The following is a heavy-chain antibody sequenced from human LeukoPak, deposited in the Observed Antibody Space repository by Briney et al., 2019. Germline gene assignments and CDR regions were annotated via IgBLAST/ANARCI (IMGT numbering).Heavy chain of an antibody. D-gene: IGHD3-16*01. J-gene: IGHJ4*01. CDR3: ARARYVF. V-gene: IGHV3-21*01. CDR1: GFTFSSYS. Sequence: GGSLRLSCAASSGFTFSSYSMNWVRRAPGKGLEWVSSITSSGTYIYYVDSVKGRFTVSRDNAKNSLYLQMNSLRAEDTATYYCARARYVFGGQGTLVTVSS. CDR2: ITSSGTYI.